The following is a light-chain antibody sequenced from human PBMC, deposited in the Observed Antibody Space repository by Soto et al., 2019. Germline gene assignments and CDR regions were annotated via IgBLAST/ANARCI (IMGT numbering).Light chain of an antibody. J-gene: IGKJ2*01. Sequence: EIVLTQSPGTLSLSPGERATLSCRASQSVTNNYLAWYQHKPGQAPRCLIYGAAIRSTGIPDRFSGSGSGTYFTLTISRLEPEDFAVYYCQHYGTSLTFGQGTKLEIK. V-gene: IGKV3-20*01. CDR2: GAA. CDR3: QHYGTSLT. CDR1: QSVTNNY.